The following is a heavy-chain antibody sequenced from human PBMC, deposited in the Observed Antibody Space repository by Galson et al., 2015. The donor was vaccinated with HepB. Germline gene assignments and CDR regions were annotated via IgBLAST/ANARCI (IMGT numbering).Heavy chain of an antibody. V-gene: IGHV3-30*18. Sequence: SLRLSCAASGFTFSSYGMHWVRQAPGKGLEWVAVISYDGSNKYYADSVKGRFTISRDNSKNTLYLQMNSLRAEDTAVYYCAKGGTGIAAAGTNYYYYMDVWGKGTTVTVSS. J-gene: IGHJ6*03. CDR1: GFTFSSYG. CDR3: AKGGTGIAAAGTNYYYYMDV. CDR2: ISYDGSNK. D-gene: IGHD6-13*01.